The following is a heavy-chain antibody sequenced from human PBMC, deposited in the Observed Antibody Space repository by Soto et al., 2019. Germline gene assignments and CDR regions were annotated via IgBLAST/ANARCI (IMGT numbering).Heavy chain of an antibody. Sequence: QVQLVESGGGLVKPGGSLRLSCAASGFTFSDYYMSWIRQAPGKGLEYISYISSSSGSTNYADSVKGRFTISRDNAKNSLYLQMCSLRAEDTAVYYCARDRGGYDRLYYYHGMDVWGQGTTVTVSS. D-gene: IGHD5-12*01. CDR3: ARDRGGYDRLYYYHGMDV. CDR2: ISSSSGST. CDR1: GFTFSDYY. V-gene: IGHV3-11*06. J-gene: IGHJ6*02.